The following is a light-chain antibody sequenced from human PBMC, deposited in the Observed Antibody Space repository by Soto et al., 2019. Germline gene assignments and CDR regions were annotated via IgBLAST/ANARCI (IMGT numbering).Light chain of an antibody. V-gene: IGKV3D-11*01. CDR2: RAS. J-gene: IGKJ1*01. Sequence: EIVLTQSPATLSVSPGERATLSCRASQDVRSNLAWYQQKPGQSPRLLIYRASTRATGIPARFSGSGSGTDVSLPTSSIEPEEFAAVYCQQRSNYPMSTFGQGTKLDIK. CDR3: QQRSNYPMST. CDR1: QDVRSN.